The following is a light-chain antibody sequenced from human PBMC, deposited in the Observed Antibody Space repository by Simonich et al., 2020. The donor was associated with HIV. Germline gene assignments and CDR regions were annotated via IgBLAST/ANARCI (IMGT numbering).Light chain of an antibody. CDR3: QQYNNWPPVLT. V-gene: IGKV3-15*01. Sequence: EIVMTQSPATLSVSPGERATLSCRASQSVTSNLAWYQQKSGQAPRLLIYGASTRATGIPARFSGSGSGTDFTLTISSLQSEDFAVYFCQQYNNWPPVLTFGGGTKVEIK. J-gene: IGKJ4*01. CDR1: QSVTSN. CDR2: GAS.